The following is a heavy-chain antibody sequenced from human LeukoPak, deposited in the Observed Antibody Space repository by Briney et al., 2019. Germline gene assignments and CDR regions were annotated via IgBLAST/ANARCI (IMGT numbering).Heavy chain of an antibody. CDR1: GYTFTSYG. J-gene: IGHJ4*02. D-gene: IGHD2-2*01. Sequence: GASVKVSCKASGYTFTSYGISWVRQAAGQGREWMGWISAYNGNTNYVQKLQGRVTMTTDTSTSTDYMELRSLRSDDTAVYYCARRNCSSTSCPFDYWGQGTLVTVSS. CDR2: ISAYNGNT. CDR3: ARRNCSSTSCPFDY. V-gene: IGHV1-18*01.